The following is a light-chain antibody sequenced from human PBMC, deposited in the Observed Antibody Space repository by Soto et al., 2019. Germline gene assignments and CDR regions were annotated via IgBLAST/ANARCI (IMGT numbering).Light chain of an antibody. CDR2: GAS. CDR1: QSVSSN. V-gene: IGKV3-15*01. CDR3: QQYNNWLRT. J-gene: IGKJ1*01. Sequence: EMVMTQSPATRSVSPGERATLSCRASQSVSSNLALYQQKPGQAPRLLIYGASTRATGIPARFSGSGSGTEFTLTISSLQSEDFAVYYCQQYNNWLRTFGQGTKVDIK.